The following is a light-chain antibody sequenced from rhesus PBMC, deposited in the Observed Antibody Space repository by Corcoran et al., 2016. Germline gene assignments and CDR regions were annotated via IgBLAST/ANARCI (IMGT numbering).Light chain of an antibody. Sequence: DIQMTQSPSSLSASVGDRVTITCRASQGISSYLAWYQQKPGKAPKLLIYAASTLQSGVPSRLSGSGSWTDFTLTISSLQPEDFATYYCQQHNSYPFTFGPGTKLDIK. CDR1: QGISSY. J-gene: IGKJ3*01. CDR2: AAS. CDR3: QQHNSYPFT. V-gene: IGKV1-25*01.